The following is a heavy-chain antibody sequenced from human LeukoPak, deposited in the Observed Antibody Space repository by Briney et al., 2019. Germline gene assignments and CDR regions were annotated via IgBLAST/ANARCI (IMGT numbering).Heavy chain of an antibody. CDR3: TESLDY. J-gene: IGHJ4*02. CDR2: ISYDGSNK. Sequence: GGSLRLSCAASGFTFSSYAMHWVRQAPGKGLEWVAVISYDGSNKYYADSVKGRFTISRDNSKNTLYLQMNSLRAKDTAVYYCTESLDYWGQGTLVTVSS. V-gene: IGHV3-30-3*01. CDR1: GFTFSSYA.